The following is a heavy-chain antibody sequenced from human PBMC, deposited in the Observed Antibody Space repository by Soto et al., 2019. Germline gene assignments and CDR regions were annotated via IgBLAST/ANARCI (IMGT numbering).Heavy chain of an antibody. Sequence: GGLVKVSCKASGYTFTSYYMHWVRQAPGQGLEWMGIINPSGGSTSYAQKFQGRVTMTRDTSTSTVYMELSSLRSEDTAVYYCARGEFIEYSYGPGSGYWRQGTLVTVSS. D-gene: IGHD5-18*01. CDR2: INPSGGST. J-gene: IGHJ4*02. V-gene: IGHV1-46*01. CDR3: ARGEFIEYSYGPGSGY. CDR1: GYTFTSYY.